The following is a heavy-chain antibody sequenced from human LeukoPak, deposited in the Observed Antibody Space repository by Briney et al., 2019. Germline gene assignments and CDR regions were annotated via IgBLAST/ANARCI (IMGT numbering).Heavy chain of an antibody. V-gene: IGHV4-59*01. D-gene: IGHD4-23*01. J-gene: IGHJ3*02. CDR3: ARYDSGNSNDAIDI. CDR1: GGSISSYY. Sequence: RSSETLSLTCIVSGGSISSYYWSWIRQPPGKGLEWIGYIYNSGRTNYNPSLKSRVTISVDTSKNQFSLKLSSVTAADTAVYYCARYDSGNSNDAIDIWGQGTMVTVSS. CDR2: IYNSGRT.